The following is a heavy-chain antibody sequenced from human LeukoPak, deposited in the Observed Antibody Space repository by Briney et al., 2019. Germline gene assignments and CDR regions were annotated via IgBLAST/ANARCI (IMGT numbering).Heavy chain of an antibody. CDR1: GFTFTSFG. CDR2: IIPIFGTA. Sequence: SVKVSCKASGFTFTSFGFSWVRQAPGQGLEWMGGIIPIFGTANYAQKFQGRVTITTDESTSTAYMELSSLRSEDTAVYYCAINRYCSSTSCSKTQGDAFDIWGQGTMVTVSS. D-gene: IGHD2-2*01. V-gene: IGHV1-69*05. J-gene: IGHJ3*02. CDR3: AINRYCSSTSCSKTQGDAFDI.